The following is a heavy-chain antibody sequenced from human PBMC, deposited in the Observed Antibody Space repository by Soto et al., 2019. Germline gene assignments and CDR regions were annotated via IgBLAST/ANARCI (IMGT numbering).Heavy chain of an antibody. V-gene: IGHV3-7*01. J-gene: IGHJ4*02. D-gene: IGHD2-21*02. CDR2: IKQDGSEK. Sequence: PGGSLRLSCTASGFTFNNYWMSWVRQAPGKGLEWVANIKQDGSEKYYVDSVKGRFTISRDNAKNSLYLQMNSLRAEDTAVYYCARGGNSGKSKDYWGKGTLVTVSS. CDR3: ARGGNSGKSKDY. CDR1: GFTFNNYW.